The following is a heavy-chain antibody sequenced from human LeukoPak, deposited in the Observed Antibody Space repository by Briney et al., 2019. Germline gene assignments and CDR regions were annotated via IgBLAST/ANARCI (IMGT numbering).Heavy chain of an antibody. V-gene: IGHV4-59*08. CDR1: GGSISTYY. CDR3: ARLYYDILTGYFYLDS. J-gene: IGHJ5*01. Sequence: SETLSPTCTVSGGSISTYYWSWIRQPPGKGLEWIGYIYYIGNTNYNPSLKSRVTISVDTSKNQFSPKLSSVTAADTAVYYCARLYYDILTGYFYLDSWGQGTLVTVSS. CDR2: IYYIGNT. D-gene: IGHD3-9*01.